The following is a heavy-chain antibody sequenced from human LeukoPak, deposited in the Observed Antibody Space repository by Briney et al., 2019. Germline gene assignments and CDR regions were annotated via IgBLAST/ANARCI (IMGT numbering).Heavy chain of an antibody. CDR3: ARGLSVQLWLAY. Sequence: ESSVKVSCKASGCTFSSYAISWVRQAPGQALEWMGVIIPIFGTANYVQKFQGRVTITTNESTSTAYMELSRLRSENTAVYYCARGLSVQLWLAYWGQGTLATVSS. V-gene: IGHV1-69*05. J-gene: IGHJ4*02. CDR1: GCTFSSYA. D-gene: IGHD5-18*01. CDR2: IIPIFGTA.